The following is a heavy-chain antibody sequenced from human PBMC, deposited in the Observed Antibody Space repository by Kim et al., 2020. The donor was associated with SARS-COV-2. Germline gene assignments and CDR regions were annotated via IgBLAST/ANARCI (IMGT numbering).Heavy chain of an antibody. V-gene: IGHV4-59*01. CDR2: IYYSGST. CDR1: GGSISSYY. J-gene: IGHJ6*02. Sequence: SETLSLTCTVSGGSISSYYWSWIRQPPGKGLEWIGYIYYSGSTNYNPSLKSRVTISVDTSKNQFSLKLSSVTAADTAVYYCARMDTVTTEYYYGMDVWGQGTTVTVSS. D-gene: IGHD4-17*01. CDR3: ARMDTVTTEYYYGMDV.